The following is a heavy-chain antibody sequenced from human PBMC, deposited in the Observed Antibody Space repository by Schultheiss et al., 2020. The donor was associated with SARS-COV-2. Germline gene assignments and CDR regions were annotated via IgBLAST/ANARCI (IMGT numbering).Heavy chain of an antibody. D-gene: IGHD3-16*01. CDR2: IIPIFGTA. CDR1: GGTFSSFA. V-gene: IGHV1-69*13. CDR3: AREYRGKDGLAGFDY. J-gene: IGHJ4*02. Sequence: SVKVSCKASGGTFSSFAISWVRQAPGQGLEWMGGIIPIFGTANYAQEFQGRVTITADESTSTAYMELRILRSEDTAVYYCAREYRGKDGLAGFDYWGQGTLVTVSS.